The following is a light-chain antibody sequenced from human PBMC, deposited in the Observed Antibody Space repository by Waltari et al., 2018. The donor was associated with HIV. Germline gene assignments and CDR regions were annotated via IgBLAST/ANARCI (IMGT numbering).Light chain of an antibody. CDR2: SNN. CDR1: SSNIGSHT. Sequence: QSVLTQPPSASGTPGQRVIIPCSGNSSNIGSHTVNWYQQFSGAAPTLLIYSNNQRPSAVPDRFSGSKSGSAASLAISGLKSEDEADYHCATWDDALSGPVFGAGTKLT. J-gene: IGLJ3*02. CDR3: ATWDDALSGPV. V-gene: IGLV1-44*01.